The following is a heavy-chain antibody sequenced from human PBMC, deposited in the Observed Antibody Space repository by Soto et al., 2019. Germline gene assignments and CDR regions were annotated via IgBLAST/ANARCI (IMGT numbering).Heavy chain of an antibody. J-gene: IGHJ4*02. D-gene: IGHD2-21*02. Sequence: SETVSLTCAVSGGSISGGGYAWAWIRQPPGKGLEWVGYIYQSGSTYYNPSLKSRVTIAADRSKNQFSLNLASVTAADTAVYYCARSYSGGDAYFDYWGQGTVVPV. CDR2: IYQSGST. CDR3: ARSYSGGDAYFDY. V-gene: IGHV4-30-2*01. CDR1: GGSISGGGYA.